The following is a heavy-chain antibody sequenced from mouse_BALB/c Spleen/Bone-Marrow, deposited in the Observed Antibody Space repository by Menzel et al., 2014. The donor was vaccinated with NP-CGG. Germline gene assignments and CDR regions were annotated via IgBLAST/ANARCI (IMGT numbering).Heavy chain of an antibody. CDR2: ISNGGGST. Sequence: EVKLMESGGGLVQPGGSLKLSCATSGFTFSDYYMYWVRQTPEKRLEWVAYISNGGGSTYYPDTVKGRFTFSRDNAKNTLYLQMSRLKSVDTAMYYCARHLYGNYGAMDYWGQGTSVTVSS. J-gene: IGHJ4*01. CDR1: GFTFSDYY. CDR3: ARHLYGNYGAMDY. V-gene: IGHV5-12*02. D-gene: IGHD2-1*01.